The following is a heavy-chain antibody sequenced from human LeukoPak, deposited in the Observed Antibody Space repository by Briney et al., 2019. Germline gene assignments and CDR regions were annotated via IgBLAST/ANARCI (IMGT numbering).Heavy chain of an antibody. CDR1: GFTFSNFW. CDR2: IKQDETEK. D-gene: IGHD1-26*01. V-gene: IGHV3-7*01. J-gene: IGHJ4*02. Sequence: GGSLRLSCTASGFTFSNFWMGWVRQAPGKGLEWVANIKQDETEKFYLGSVKGRFTISRDNSKNTLYLQMNSLRAEDTAVYYCARDSVGATNYFDYWGQGTLVTVSS. CDR3: ARDSVGATNYFDY.